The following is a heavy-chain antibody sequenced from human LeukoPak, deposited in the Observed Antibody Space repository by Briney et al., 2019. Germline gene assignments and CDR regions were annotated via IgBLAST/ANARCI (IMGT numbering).Heavy chain of an antibody. D-gene: IGHD4-17*01. CDR3: ASRRRGDYAYYYYMDV. V-gene: IGHV4-39*07. Sequence: SETLSLTCTVSGGSIGSSSYYWGWIRQPPGKGLEWIGSIYYSGSTYYNPSLKSRVTISVDTSKNQFSLKLSSVTAADTAVYYCASRRRGDYAYYYYMDVWGKGTTVTVSS. CDR1: GGSIGSSSYY. CDR2: IYYSGST. J-gene: IGHJ6*03.